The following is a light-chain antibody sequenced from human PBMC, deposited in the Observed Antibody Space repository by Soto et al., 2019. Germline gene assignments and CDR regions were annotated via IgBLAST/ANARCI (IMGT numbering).Light chain of an antibody. CDR3: ASWDDTLSGVV. Sequence: QSVLTQPPSASGTPGQRVTMSYSGSSSNIGNNFVFWYQHLPGTAPKLLIYRSDQRPSGVPDRFSASKSGTSASLAISGLRSDDEADYYCASWDDTLSGVVFGGGTKLTVL. V-gene: IGLV1-47*01. CDR1: SSNIGNNF. CDR2: RSD. J-gene: IGLJ3*02.